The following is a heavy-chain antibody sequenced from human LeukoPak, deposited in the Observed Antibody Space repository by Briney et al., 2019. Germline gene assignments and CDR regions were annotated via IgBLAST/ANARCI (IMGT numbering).Heavy chain of an antibody. CDR2: INHSGST. CDR3: ARGLTYGDSRWFDP. J-gene: IGHJ5*02. V-gene: IGHV4-38-2*02. CDR1: GYSISSGYY. D-gene: IGHD4-17*01. Sequence: SETLSLTCTVSGYSISSGYYWGWIRQPPGKGLEWIGEINHSGSTNYNPSLKSRVTISVDTSKNQFSLKLSSVTAADTAVYYCARGLTYGDSRWFDPWGQGTLVTVSS.